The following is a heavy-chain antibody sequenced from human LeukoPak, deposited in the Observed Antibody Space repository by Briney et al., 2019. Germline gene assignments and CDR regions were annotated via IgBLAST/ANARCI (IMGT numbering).Heavy chain of an antibody. J-gene: IGHJ4*02. Sequence: GESLKISCKGSGYSFTSYWIGWVRQMPGKGLEWMGIIYPGDSDTRYSPSFQGQVTISADKSISTAYLQWSSLEASDTAMYYCARQGCSSTSCYTNYFDYWGQGTLVTVSS. V-gene: IGHV5-51*01. CDR3: ARQGCSSTSCYTNYFDY. CDR1: GYSFTSYW. D-gene: IGHD2-2*02. CDR2: IYPGDSDT.